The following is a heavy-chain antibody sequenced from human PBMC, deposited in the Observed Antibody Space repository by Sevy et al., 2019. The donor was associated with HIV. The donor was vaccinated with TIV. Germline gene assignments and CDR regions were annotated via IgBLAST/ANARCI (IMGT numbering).Heavy chain of an antibody. CDR2: ISYDGSNK. J-gene: IGHJ6*02. Sequence: GGSLRLSCAASGFTFSSYAMHWVRQAPGKGLEWVAVISYDGSNKYYADSVKGRFTISRDNSKNTLYLQMNSLRAEDTAVYYCARGREGCSSTSCYLLYYYYGMDVWDQGTTVTVSS. V-gene: IGHV3-30*04. CDR3: ARGREGCSSTSCYLLYYYYGMDV. CDR1: GFTFSSYA. D-gene: IGHD2-2*01.